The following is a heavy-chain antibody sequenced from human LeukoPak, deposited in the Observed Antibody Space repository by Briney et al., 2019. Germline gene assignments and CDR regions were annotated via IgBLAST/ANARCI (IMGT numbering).Heavy chain of an antibody. Sequence: PGGPLRLSCAASGFTFSSYGMHWVRQAPGKGLEWVAFIRYDGSNKYYADSVKGRFTISRDNSKNTLYLQMNSLRAEDTAVYYCAKAHGYYGSGSYYINYYYYMDVWGKGTTVTISS. CDR1: GFTFSSYG. V-gene: IGHV3-30*02. CDR2: IRYDGSNK. D-gene: IGHD3-10*01. CDR3: AKAHGYYGSGSYYINYYYYMDV. J-gene: IGHJ6*03.